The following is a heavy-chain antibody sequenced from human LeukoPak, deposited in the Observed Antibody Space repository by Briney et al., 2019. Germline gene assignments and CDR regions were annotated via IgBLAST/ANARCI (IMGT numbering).Heavy chain of an antibody. D-gene: IGHD3-22*01. V-gene: IGHV4-59*08. CDR2: IYYSGST. J-gene: IGHJ4*02. CDR3: ARHEPYYYDSSDYWGYYFDY. CDR1: GGSISSYY. Sequence: PSETLSLTCTVSGGSISSYYSSWIRQPPGKGLEWIGYIYYSGSTNSNPSLKSRVTVSVDTSKNQFSLRLSSVTAADTAVYYCARHEPYYYDSSDYWGYYFDYWGQGTLVTVSS.